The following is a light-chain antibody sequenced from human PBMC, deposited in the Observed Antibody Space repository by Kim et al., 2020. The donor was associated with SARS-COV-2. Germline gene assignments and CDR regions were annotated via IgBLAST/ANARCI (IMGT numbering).Light chain of an antibody. V-gene: IGLV3-19*01. Sequence: LGQTGRITCQGDSIRRYYASWYQQKPGQAPVVVIYGENSRPSGIPDRFSGSSSGNTASLTITGAQAEDEADYYCNSRDTRVNPPLVFGGVSQLTV. CDR1: SIRRYY. CDR2: GEN. CDR3: NSRDTRVNPPLV. J-gene: IGLJ2*01.